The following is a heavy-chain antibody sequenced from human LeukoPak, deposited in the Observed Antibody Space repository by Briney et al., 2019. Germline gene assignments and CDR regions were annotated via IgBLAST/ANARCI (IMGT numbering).Heavy chain of an antibody. V-gene: IGHV1-2*02. D-gene: IGHD3/OR15-3a*01. Sequence: ASVKVSCMASGYTFTTYWVRQAPGQAPEWMGWINPNGGGTSYARNFQGRVTMTRDTSITTAYMELSSLTFDDTAVYYCARDLRQQLILGWLDPWGQGTLVSVS. CDR1: GYTFTTY. CDR2: INPNGGGT. CDR3: ARDLRQQLILGWLDP. J-gene: IGHJ5*02.